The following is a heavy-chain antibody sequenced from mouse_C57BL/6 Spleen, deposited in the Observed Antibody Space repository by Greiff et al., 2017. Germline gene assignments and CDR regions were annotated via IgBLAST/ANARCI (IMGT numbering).Heavy chain of an antibody. CDR3: ARNSNSDY. Sequence: EVKLMESGGGLVKPGGSLKLSCAASGFTFSDYGMHWVRQAPEKGLEWVAYISSGSSTIYYADTVKGGFTISRDNAKNTLFLQMTSLRSEATAMYYCARNSNSDYWGQGTTLTVSS. D-gene: IGHD2-5*01. CDR2: ISSGSSTI. CDR1: GFTFSDYG. V-gene: IGHV5-17*01. J-gene: IGHJ2*01.